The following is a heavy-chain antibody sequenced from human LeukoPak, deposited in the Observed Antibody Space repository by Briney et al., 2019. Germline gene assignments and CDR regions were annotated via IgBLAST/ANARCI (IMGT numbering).Heavy chain of an antibody. Sequence: SQTLSLTCAVSGDSFSSGGYSWTWIRQPPGKGLEWIGYIYHSGTTYYNPPLKSRVTISVDRSKNQFSLKLSSVTAADTAVYYCARGVSVAGSLQHWGQGTLVTVSS. CDR3: ARGVSVAGSLQH. V-gene: IGHV4-30-2*01. CDR1: GDSFSSGGYS. D-gene: IGHD6-19*01. J-gene: IGHJ1*01. CDR2: IYHSGTT.